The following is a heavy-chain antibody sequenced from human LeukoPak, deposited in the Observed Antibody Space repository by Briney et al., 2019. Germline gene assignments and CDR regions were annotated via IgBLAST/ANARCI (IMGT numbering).Heavy chain of an antibody. V-gene: IGHV3-7*01. CDR3: ARFGLPYSIDL. CDR2: IRPDGSAV. D-gene: IGHD3/OR15-3a*01. CDR1: GFTINQHA. Sequence: GGSLRLSCIATGFTINQHAMSWVRQAPVKGLEWVASIRPDGSAVFYVDSVKGRFTFSRDNAKNSLDLQMNSLRAEDTAVYYCARFGLPYSIDLWGQGTMVTVSS. J-gene: IGHJ6*02.